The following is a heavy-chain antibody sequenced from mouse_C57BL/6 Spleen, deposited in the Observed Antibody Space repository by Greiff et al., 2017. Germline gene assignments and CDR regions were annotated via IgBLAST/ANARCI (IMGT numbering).Heavy chain of an antibody. V-gene: IGHV14-2*01. J-gene: IGHJ3*01. D-gene: IGHD2-2*01. CDR3: ARDGYDGGGFAY. Sequence: EVHLVESGAELVKPGASVKLSCTASGFNIKDYYMHWVKQRPEQGLEWIGRIDPEDGETKYAPKFQGKATITADAHSTTAYLQLSSLTSEDTAVYYCARDGYDGGGFAYWGQGTPVTVSA. CDR1: GFNIKDYY. CDR2: IDPEDGET.